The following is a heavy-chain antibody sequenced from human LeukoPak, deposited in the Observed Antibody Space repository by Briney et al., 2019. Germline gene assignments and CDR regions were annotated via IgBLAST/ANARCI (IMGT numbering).Heavy chain of an antibody. D-gene: IGHD5-18*01. J-gene: IGHJ4*02. Sequence: SQTLSLTCTVSGGSISSGGYYWSWIRQHPGKGLEWIGYIYYSGSTYYNPSLKSRVTISVDTSKNQFSLKLSSVTAADTAVYYCARGLTAMIDYWGQGTLVTVSS. CDR3: ARGLTAMIDY. CDR1: GGSISSGGYY. CDR2: IYYSGST. V-gene: IGHV4-31*03.